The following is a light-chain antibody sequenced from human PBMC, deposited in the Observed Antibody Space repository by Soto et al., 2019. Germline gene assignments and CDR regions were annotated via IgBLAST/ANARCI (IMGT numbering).Light chain of an antibody. CDR1: SSDGGGNNY. J-gene: IGLJ1*01. V-gene: IGLV2-14*01. CDR3: SSYTSSSTYV. Sequence: QSALTQPASVSGSPGQSITSSCTGTSSDGGGNNYVSWYQQQPGKAPKLMIDDVSNRPSGVSNRFSGSKSGNTASLTISGLQAEDEADYYCSSYTSSSTYVFGTGTKVTVL. CDR2: DVS.